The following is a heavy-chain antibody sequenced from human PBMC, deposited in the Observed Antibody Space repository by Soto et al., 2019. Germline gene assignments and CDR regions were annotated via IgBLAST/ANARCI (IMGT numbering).Heavy chain of an antibody. CDR2: IYYSGST. V-gene: IGHV4-59*12. Sequence: PSETLSLTCSVSGGSISSYYWSWIRQPPGKGLEWIGYIYYSGSTYYNPSLKSRVTISVDTSKNQFSLKLSSVTAADTAVYYCAREVDYYYYMDVWGKGTTVTVSS. CDR3: AREVDYYYYMDV. J-gene: IGHJ6*03. CDR1: GGSISSYY. D-gene: IGHD2-2*01.